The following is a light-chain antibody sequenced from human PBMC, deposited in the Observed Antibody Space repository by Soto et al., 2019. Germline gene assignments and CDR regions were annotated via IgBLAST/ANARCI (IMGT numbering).Light chain of an antibody. V-gene: IGKV1D-13*01. J-gene: IGKJ2*01. CDR1: QGISSA. Sequence: AIPLTQSPSSLSASVGDRVTITCRASQGISSALAWYQQKPGKAPKLLIYDASSLESGVPSRFSGSGSGTDFTLTISSLQPEDFATYYGPHFNKPGVNFSQGTKLEIK. CDR3: PHFNKPGVN. CDR2: DAS.